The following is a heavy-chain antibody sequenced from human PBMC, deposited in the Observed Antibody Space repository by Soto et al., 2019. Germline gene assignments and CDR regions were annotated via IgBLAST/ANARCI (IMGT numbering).Heavy chain of an antibody. J-gene: IGHJ4*02. D-gene: IGHD1-7*01. CDR2: ISSNGGTT. CDR3: VIRVSGNYDY. CDR1: GFTFSSYD. Sequence: EVQLAESGGGMVQPGGSLRLSCVASGFTFSSYDMHWVRQAPGKGLEYVSSISSNGGTTYYGNSVKGRFTISRDNSKNPLYLQMGSLRAEDMAVYYCVIRVSGNYDYWGQGTLVTVSS. V-gene: IGHV3-64*01.